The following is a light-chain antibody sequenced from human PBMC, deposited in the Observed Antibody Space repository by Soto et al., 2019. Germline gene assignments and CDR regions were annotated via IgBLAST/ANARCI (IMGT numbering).Light chain of an antibody. Sequence: DIQLTQSPSFLSASVGDRVTITCRASQGISSYLAWYQQKPGKAPKLLIYAASTLQSGVPSRFSGSGSGTEFNLTISSQQPEDFATYYFQQLNSSPRYTFGQGTKLEIK. CDR2: AAS. J-gene: IGKJ2*01. CDR3: QQLNSSPRYT. CDR1: QGISSY. V-gene: IGKV1-9*01.